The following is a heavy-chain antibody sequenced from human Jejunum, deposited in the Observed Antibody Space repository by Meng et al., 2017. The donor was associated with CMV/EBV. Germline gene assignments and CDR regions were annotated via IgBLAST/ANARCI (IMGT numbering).Heavy chain of an antibody. Sequence: FTDFKIHWVRRAPGQGLEWMGWINPDSGATNYAQKFQGRVTMTRDTSITTAYMELRALTSDDTAVYYCARVCDFYDNNGYYYERSLDKWGQGALVTVSS. CDR2: INPDSGAT. CDR3: ARVCDFYDNNGYYYERSLDK. CDR1: FTDFK. V-gene: IGHV1-2*02. J-gene: IGHJ1*01. D-gene: IGHD3-22*01.